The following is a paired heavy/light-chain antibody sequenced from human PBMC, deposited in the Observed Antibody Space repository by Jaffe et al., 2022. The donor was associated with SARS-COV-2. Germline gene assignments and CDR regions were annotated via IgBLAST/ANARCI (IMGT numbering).Heavy chain of an antibody. Sequence: EVQLVESGGGLVKPGGSLRLSCAASGFTFSTYSMHWVRQAPGKGLEWVSSISGSSSYKYYADSVVGRFTISRDNADRSLYLQMDSLRAEDTAVYYCARNPGLYDFWSGPNPGHLDSWGQGALVTVSS. CDR2: ISGSSSYK. D-gene: IGHD3-3*01. J-gene: IGHJ4*02. CDR1: GFTFSTYS. V-gene: IGHV3-21*01. CDR3: ARNPGLYDFWSGPNPGHLDS.
Light chain of an antibody. J-gene: IGLJ3*02. CDR1: SSNIGTNT. Sequence: QSVLTQPPSASGTPGQRVTISCSGSSSNIGTNTVSWYKQFPGTAPKLLIYTNNQRPSGVPDRFSASKSGTSASLAISGLQSEDEADYHCAAWDDSLNGPVFGGGTKLTVL. CDR3: AAWDDSLNGPV. CDR2: TNN. V-gene: IGLV1-44*01.